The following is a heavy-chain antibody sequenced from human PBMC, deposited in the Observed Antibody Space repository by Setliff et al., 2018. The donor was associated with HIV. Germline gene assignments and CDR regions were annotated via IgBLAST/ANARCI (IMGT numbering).Heavy chain of an antibody. D-gene: IGHD2-2*01. J-gene: IGHJ5*01. V-gene: IGHV4-4*08. Sequence: PSETLSLTCTVSGGSISSYYWSWIRQPPGKGLEWIGYIYTSGSTNYNPSLKSRVTISVDTSKNQFSLKLSSVTAADTAVYYCVRAGYCSSASCYLSGWFDSWGQGTLVTVSS. CDR3: VRAGYCSSASCYLSGWFDS. CDR1: GGSISSYY. CDR2: IYTSGST.